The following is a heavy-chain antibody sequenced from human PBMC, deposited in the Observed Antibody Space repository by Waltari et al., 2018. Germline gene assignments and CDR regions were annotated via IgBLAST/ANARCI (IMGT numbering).Heavy chain of an antibody. CDR1: GFNFRSFD. CDR3: VRGESSVSLDRVY. Sequence: QVHLVESGGGVVQPGRSLRLSCEVSGFNFRSFDMHWVRQAPGKGLEWVAEISDHGNNKYYADVVKGRFTISRDNSQNSLYLQMDSVRAEDTAVYYCVRGESSVSLDRVYWCQGSLFIVSS. D-gene: IGHD6-19*01. CDR2: ISDHGNNK. J-gene: IGHJ4*02. V-gene: IGHV3-33*01.